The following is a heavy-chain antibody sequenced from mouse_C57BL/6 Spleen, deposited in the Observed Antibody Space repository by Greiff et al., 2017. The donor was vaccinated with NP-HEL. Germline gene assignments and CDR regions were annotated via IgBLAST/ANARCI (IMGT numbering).Heavy chain of an antibody. CDR1: GYSITSGYG. CDR2: ISYSGST. D-gene: IGHD1-2*01. J-gene: IGHJ2*01. V-gene: IGHV3-2*02. CDR3: ARTARIKY. Sequence: EVKLQESGPGLVKPSQSLSLTCTVTGYSITSGYGWNWIRQFPGNKLEWMGYISYSGSTNYNPPLKSRISITRNTSKNQFFLQLNSVTTEDTATYYWARTARIKYWGQGTTLTVSS.